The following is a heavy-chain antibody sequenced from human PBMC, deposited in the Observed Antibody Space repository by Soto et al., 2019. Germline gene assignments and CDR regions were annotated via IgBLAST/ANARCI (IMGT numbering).Heavy chain of an antibody. J-gene: IGHJ5*02. CDR3: ARVTDYYDSSGYAGYNWFDP. Sequence: GGSLRLSCAASGFTVSSNYMSWVRQAPGKGLEWVSVIYSGGSTYYADSVKGRFTISRDNSKNTLYLQMNSLRAEDTAVYYCARVTDYYDSSGYAGYNWFDPWGQGTLVTVSS. CDR1: GFTVSSNY. V-gene: IGHV3-53*01. D-gene: IGHD3-22*01. CDR2: IYSGGST.